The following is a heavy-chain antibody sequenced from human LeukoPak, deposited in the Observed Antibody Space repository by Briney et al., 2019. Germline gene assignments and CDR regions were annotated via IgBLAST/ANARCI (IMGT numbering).Heavy chain of an antibody. V-gene: IGHV4-59*11. J-gene: IGHJ5*02. CDR1: GGSISSHY. CDR2: IYYSGST. CDR3: ARRAEMTALGLGNWFDP. D-gene: IGHD2-21*02. Sequence: PSETLSLTCTVSGGSISSHYWNWIRQPPGKGLGWIGYIYYSGSTNYNPSLKSRVTISVDTSKSQFSLTLSSVTAADTAVYYCARRAEMTALGLGNWFDPWGQGILVIVSS.